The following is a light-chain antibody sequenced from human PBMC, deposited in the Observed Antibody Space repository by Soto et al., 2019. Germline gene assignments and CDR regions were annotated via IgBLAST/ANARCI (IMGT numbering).Light chain of an antibody. CDR1: HGIRSY. CDR3: QQLNTFPPSFT. J-gene: IGKJ3*01. Sequence: DIQLTQSPSFLSASVGDRVTITCRASHGIRSYLAWYQQRPGKAPELLIYGASTLRPGGASRFSGSGSGTEFTLTVSSLQPEDFATYFCQQLNTFPPSFTFGPGTKVDIK. V-gene: IGKV1-9*01. CDR2: GAS.